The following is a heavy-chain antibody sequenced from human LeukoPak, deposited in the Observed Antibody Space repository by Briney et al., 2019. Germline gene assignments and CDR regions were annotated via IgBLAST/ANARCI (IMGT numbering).Heavy chain of an antibody. CDR3: ARPLDPALDYGGNIDAFDI. J-gene: IGHJ3*02. Sequence: GESLKISCKGSGYSFTSYWIGWVRQMPGKGLEWMGIIYPGDSDTRYSPSFQGQVTISADKSISTAYLQWSSLKASDTAMYYCARPLDPALDYGGNIDAFDIWGQGTMVTVSS. CDR1: GYSFTSYW. D-gene: IGHD4-23*01. V-gene: IGHV5-51*01. CDR2: IYPGDSDT.